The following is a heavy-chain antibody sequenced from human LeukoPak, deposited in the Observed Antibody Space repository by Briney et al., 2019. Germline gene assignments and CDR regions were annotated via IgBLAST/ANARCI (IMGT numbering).Heavy chain of an antibody. CDR1: GYTFTGYH. CDR3: ARHVAASVWFDP. CDR2: INPNNGGT. V-gene: IGHV1-2*02. D-gene: IGHD2-21*01. Sequence: ASVKVSCKASGYTFTGYHIHWVRQAPGQGLEWMGWINPNNGGTYYAQNFQGRVTMTRDTSISTAYMEVSRLRSDDTAIYYCARHVAASVWFDPWGQGTLVTVYS. J-gene: IGHJ5*02.